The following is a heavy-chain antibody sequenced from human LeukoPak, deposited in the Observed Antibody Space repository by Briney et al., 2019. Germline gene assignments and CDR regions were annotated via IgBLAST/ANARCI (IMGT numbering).Heavy chain of an antibody. D-gene: IGHD2-21*02. CDR3: ARGGGAFCGSDCHRNFDY. Sequence: GGSLRLSCAASGFTVSSNYMSWVRQGPGKGLEWVSVIYSGGSTYYTDSVKGRFTFSRDNSKNTLYLQMNSLTAEDTAVYFCARGGGAFCGSDCHRNFDYWGQGTLVTVSS. CDR1: GFTVSSNY. CDR2: IYSGGST. V-gene: IGHV3-53*01. J-gene: IGHJ4*02.